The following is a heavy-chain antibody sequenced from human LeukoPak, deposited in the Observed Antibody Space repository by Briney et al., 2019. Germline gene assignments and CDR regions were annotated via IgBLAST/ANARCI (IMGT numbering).Heavy chain of an antibody. CDR1: GGSISSYY. V-gene: IGHV4-59*12. Sequence: SETLSLTCTVSGGSISSYYWSWIRQPPGKGLEWIGYIYYSGSTYYNPSLKSRVTISVDTSKNQFSLKLSSVTAADTAVYYCARDHDSYYFDYWGQGTLVTVSS. J-gene: IGHJ4*02. CDR3: ARDHDSYYFDY. D-gene: IGHD3-22*01. CDR2: IYYSGST.